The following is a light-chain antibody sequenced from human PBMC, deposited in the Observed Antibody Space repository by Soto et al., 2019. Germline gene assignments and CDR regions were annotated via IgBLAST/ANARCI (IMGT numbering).Light chain of an antibody. V-gene: IGKV1-5*03. CDR1: QSINSW. CDR3: QQYKSYPYT. CDR2: KAS. Sequence: DIQMTQSPSTLSTSVGDRVTITCRASQSINSWLAWYQQKPGKAPKRLISKASTLQSGVPSRFSGSGSGTEFSLIISSLQPDDFASYYCQQYKSYPYTFGQGTKLEIK. J-gene: IGKJ2*01.